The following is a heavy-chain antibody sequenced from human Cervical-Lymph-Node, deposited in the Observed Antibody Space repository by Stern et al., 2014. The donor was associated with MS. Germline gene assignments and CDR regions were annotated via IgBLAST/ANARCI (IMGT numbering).Heavy chain of an antibody. CDR1: GFTFTIYS. D-gene: IGHD6-13*01. J-gene: IGHJ6*02. CDR2: ISGSSDTI. CDR3: ARRAALDV. V-gene: IGHV3-48*01. Sequence: EVQLVESGGGLVQPGGSLRLSCAASGFTFTIYSMNWVRQAPGKGLEWVPYISGSSDTIYYADSVKGRFIISRDNAKNSLYLQMNSLRAEDTAVYYCARRAALDVWGQGTTVTVSS.